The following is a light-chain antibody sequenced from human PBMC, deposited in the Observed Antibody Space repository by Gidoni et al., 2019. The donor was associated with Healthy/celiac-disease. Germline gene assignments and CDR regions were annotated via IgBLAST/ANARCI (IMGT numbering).Light chain of an antibody. CDR2: AAS. V-gene: IGKV1-12*01. CDR1: QGISSW. J-gene: IGKJ4*01. CDR3: QQAHIFPFT. Sequence: DIQMTQPPSSVSASVGDRVTITCRASQGISSWLAWYQQKPEKAPKLLIYAASRLQSGVPSRFSGSGSGTGFTLTISSLQPGDFATYYCQQAHIFPFTFGGGTKVEIK.